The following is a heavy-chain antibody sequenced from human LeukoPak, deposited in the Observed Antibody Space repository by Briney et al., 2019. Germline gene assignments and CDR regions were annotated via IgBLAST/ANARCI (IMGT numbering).Heavy chain of an antibody. V-gene: IGHV4-59*01. CDR1: GGSISGYY. D-gene: IGHD6-13*01. Sequence: SETLSLTCTASGGSISGYYWSWIRQPPGKGLEWIAYIYYNGVSNYNPSLKSRVIISVDSSKNQFSLKLTSVTAADTAVYYCARDSGSSWYGYYYYYYGMDVWGQGTTVTVSS. CDR2: IYYNGVS. J-gene: IGHJ6*02. CDR3: ARDSGSSWYGYYYYYYGMDV.